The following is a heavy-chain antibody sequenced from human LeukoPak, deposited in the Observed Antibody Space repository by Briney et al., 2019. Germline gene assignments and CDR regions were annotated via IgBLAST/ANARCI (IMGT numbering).Heavy chain of an antibody. CDR2: ISSISSHI. J-gene: IGHJ4*02. V-gene: IGHV3-21*01. Sequence: GGSLRLSCAVSGFTFSSYSMNWVRQAPGKGLGWVSSISSISSHIYYADSVKGRFTISRDNAKNSLYLQMNSLRAEDTAVYYCAREEWELLVLDYWGQGTLVTVSS. D-gene: IGHD1-26*01. CDR1: GFTFSSYS. CDR3: AREEWELLVLDY.